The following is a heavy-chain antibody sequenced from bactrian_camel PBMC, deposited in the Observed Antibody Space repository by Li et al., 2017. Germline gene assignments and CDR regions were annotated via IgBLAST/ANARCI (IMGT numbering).Heavy chain of an antibody. D-gene: IGHD8*01. CDR3: VARRHGECYFWANNWSRPTWYDY. CDR1: GYAMKSGC. V-gene: IGHV3S55*01. J-gene: IGHJ4*01. Sequence: HVQLVESGGGSAQPGGSLRASCVASGYAMKSGCMGWFRQTPGKEREVVAAFGPSNTWYADSVKGRFTLSKDSGKNALYLQMNSLKPEDTGLYYCVARRHGECYFWANNWSRPTWYDYWGQGTQVTVS. CDR2: FGPSNT.